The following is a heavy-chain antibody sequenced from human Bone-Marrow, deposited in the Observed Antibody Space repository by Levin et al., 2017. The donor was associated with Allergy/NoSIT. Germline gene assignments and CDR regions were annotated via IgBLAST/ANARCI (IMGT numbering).Heavy chain of an antibody. CDR1: GFGFSSYN. Sequence: GESLKISCAASGFGFSSYNMVWVRQAPGKGLAWVSTISSSGSHIYYADSVKGRFTISRDNANNLLFLQMNSLTAEDTALYFCARDMGKSGYDPYYYDSWGQGTLVIVSS. CDR3: ARDMGKSGYDPYYYDS. CDR2: ISSSGSHI. D-gene: IGHD5-12*01. J-gene: IGHJ4*02. V-gene: IGHV3-21*06.